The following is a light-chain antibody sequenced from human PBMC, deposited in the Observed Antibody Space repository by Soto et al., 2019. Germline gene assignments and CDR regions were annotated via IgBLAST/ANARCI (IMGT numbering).Light chain of an antibody. J-gene: IGLJ3*02. CDR1: SSDVGAYNW. V-gene: IGLV2-14*03. Sequence: QSALTQPASVSGSPGQSITISCTGTSSDVGAYNWVAWYQQHPGKAPKLMICDVNNRPSGVSNRFSGSKSGNTASLTISGLKAEDEGDYYCSSYTNTNSVVFVGGTKLTVL. CDR2: DVN. CDR3: SSYTNTNSVV.